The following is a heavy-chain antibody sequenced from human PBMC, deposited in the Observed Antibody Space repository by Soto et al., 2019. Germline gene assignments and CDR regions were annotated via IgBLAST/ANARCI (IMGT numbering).Heavy chain of an antibody. CDR3: ARGEPRFLEWLLLSEYFYP. CDR1: GYTFTNYG. CDR2: ISVHNGNT. Sequence: ASVKVSCKASGYTFTNYGISWVRQAPGQGLEWMGWISVHNGNTNYAQKFQGRVSMTTDTSTNTAYMELGSLGPDDTAVYHCARGEPRFLEWLLLSEYFYPWGQGTLVPVSS. V-gene: IGHV1-18*01. D-gene: IGHD3-3*01. J-gene: IGHJ5*02.